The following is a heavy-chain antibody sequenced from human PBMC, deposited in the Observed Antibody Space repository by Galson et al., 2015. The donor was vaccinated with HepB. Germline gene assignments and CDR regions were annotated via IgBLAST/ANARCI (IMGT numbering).Heavy chain of an antibody. Sequence: PALVKPTQTLTLTCSLSGLSISASGEGVGWIRQPPGKALEWLSLIYWDDTQRYRPSLENRLAITKDTSKNQVVLTMTNMDPVDTGTYYCAKLGNSFFEYWDQGTPVTVSS. V-gene: IGHV2-5*02. CDR1: GLSISASGEG. CDR3: AKLGNSFFEY. D-gene: IGHD4-23*01. J-gene: IGHJ4*02. CDR2: IYWDDTQ.